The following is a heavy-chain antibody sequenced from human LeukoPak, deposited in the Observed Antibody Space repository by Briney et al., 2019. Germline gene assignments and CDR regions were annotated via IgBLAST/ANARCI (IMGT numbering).Heavy chain of an antibody. CDR3: ARSPGMYSSSSGAYSYYGLDV. J-gene: IGHJ6*02. D-gene: IGHD6-6*01. CDR2: INHSGST. Sequence: KPSETLSLTCAVYGGSFSGYYWSWIRQSPGKGLEWIGEINHSGSTNYNPSLKSRVTISVDTFKNQFSLKLSSVTAADTAVYYCARSPGMYSSSSGAYSYYGLDVWGQGTSVTVSS. V-gene: IGHV4-34*01. CDR1: GGSFSGYY.